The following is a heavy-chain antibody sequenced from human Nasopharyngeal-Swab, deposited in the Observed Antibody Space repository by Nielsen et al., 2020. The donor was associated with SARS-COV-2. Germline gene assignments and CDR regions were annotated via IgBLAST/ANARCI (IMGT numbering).Heavy chain of an antibody. CDR2: INPSGGST. Sequence: ASVKVSCKASGYTFTSYYMHWVRQAPGQGLEWMGIINPSGGSTSYAQKFQGRVTMTRDTSTRTVYMELSSLRSEDTAVYYCARDRISQQLVRGFWFDPWGQGTLVTVSS. D-gene: IGHD6-13*01. J-gene: IGHJ5*02. V-gene: IGHV1-46*01. CDR3: ARDRISQQLVRGFWFDP. CDR1: GYTFTSYY.